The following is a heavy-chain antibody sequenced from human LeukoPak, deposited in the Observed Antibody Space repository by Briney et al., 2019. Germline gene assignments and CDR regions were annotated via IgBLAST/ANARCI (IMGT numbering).Heavy chain of an antibody. CDR1: GGSFSGYY. J-gene: IGHJ2*01. D-gene: IGHD6-13*01. CDR3: ARDSRYSSSPSIFDL. CDR2: INHSGST. V-gene: IGHV4-34*01. Sequence: SETLSLTCAVYGGSFSGYYWSWIRQPPGKGLEWIGEINHSGSTNYNPSLKSRVTISVDTSKNQFSLKLSSVTAADTAVYYCARDSRYSSSPSIFDLWGRGTLVTVSS.